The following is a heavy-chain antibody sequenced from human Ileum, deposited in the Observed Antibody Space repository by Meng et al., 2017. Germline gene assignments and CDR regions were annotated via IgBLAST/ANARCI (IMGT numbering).Heavy chain of an antibody. CDR2: IRQDGSEM. CDR1: GFSFGEYT. Sequence: GESLKISCAASGFSFGEYTMHWVRQAPGKGLEWVADIRQDGSEMYYVDSVKGRFTISRDNVENSLYLQMNNLRAEDTAVYYCARAGGYCSGGSCFPSGDWGQGTLVTVSS. J-gene: IGHJ4*02. V-gene: IGHV3-7*01. CDR3: ARAGGYCSGGSCFPSGD. D-gene: IGHD2-15*01.